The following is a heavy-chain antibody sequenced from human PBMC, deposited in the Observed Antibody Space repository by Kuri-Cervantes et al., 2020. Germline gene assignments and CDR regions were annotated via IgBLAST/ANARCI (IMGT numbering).Heavy chain of an antibody. V-gene: IGHV4-4*02. CDR3: ARFMYFYDSPDY. D-gene: IGHD3-22*01. Sequence: SETLSLTCAVSGGSINSDNWWSWVRQPPGKGLEWIGEIYPSGRTNYNPSLMSRVFISLDKSKNQFSLKLSSVTAADTAVYYCARFMYFYDSPDYWGQGTLVTVSS. J-gene: IGHJ4*02. CDR1: GGSINSDNW. CDR2: IYPSGRT.